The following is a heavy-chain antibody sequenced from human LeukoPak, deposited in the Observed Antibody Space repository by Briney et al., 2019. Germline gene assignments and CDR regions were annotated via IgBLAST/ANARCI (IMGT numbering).Heavy chain of an antibody. CDR1: GGSVSSSSYY. V-gene: IGHV4-39*01. CDR3: ARLQDSSGWYYFDY. Sequence: PSETLSLTCTVSGGSVSSSSYYWGWICQPPGKGLEWIGSIYYSGSTYYNPSLKSRVTISVDTSKNQFSLKLSSVTAADTAVYYCARLQDSSGWYYFDYWGQGTLVTVSS. D-gene: IGHD6-19*01. CDR2: IYYSGST. J-gene: IGHJ4*02.